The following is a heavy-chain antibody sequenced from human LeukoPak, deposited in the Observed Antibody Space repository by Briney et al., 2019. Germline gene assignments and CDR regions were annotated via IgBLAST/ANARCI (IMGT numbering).Heavy chain of an antibody. J-gene: IGHJ4*02. CDR3: AKGHYYDSGSLDY. D-gene: IGHD3-10*01. Sequence: PGGSLRFSCAASGFTFSSYGMSWVRQAPGKGLEWVSAIGGRDGSTYYADSVKGRFTISRDNSKNTLYVQMNSLRAEDTAVYYCAKGHYYDSGSLDYCGQGTLVTVPS. CDR1: GFTFSSYG. CDR2: IGGRDGST. V-gene: IGHV3-23*01.